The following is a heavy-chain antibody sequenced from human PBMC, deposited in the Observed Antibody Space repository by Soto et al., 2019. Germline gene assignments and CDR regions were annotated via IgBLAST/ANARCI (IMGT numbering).Heavy chain of an antibody. CDR3: ARDLAEDYDFWSGYLMDV. J-gene: IGHJ6*02. Sequence: GGSLRLSCAASGFTFSSYAMHWVRQAPGKGLEWVAVISYDGSNKYYADSVKGRFTISGDNSKNTLYLQMNSLRAEDTAVYYCARDLAEDYDFWSGYLMDVWGQGTTVTVSS. CDR2: ISYDGSNK. D-gene: IGHD3-3*01. V-gene: IGHV3-30-3*01. CDR1: GFTFSSYA.